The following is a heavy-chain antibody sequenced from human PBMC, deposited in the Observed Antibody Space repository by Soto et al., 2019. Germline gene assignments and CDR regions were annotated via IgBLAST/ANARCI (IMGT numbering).Heavy chain of an antibody. D-gene: IGHD4-17*01. Sequence: SETLSLTCAVSGYSISSGYYWGWIRQPPGKGLEWIGNISHSGSTYYNPSLKSRLTISVDTSKNQFSLKLSSVTAADTAVYYCARALSYGDYDYYYYGMDVWGQGTPVTVSS. V-gene: IGHV4-38-2*01. CDR1: GYSISSGYY. CDR3: ARALSYGDYDYYYYGMDV. CDR2: ISHSGST. J-gene: IGHJ6*02.